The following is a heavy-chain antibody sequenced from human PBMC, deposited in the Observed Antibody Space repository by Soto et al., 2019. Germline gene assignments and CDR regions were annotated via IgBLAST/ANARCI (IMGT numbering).Heavy chain of an antibody. Sequence: SETLSLTCTVSGGSISSGNYYWSWIRQPPGKGLEWIGFISYSGTTHYSASLRSRVSISVDTSKNQFSLDLSSVTAADTAVYYCATMGTPVTGLYYFDPWGQGTLVTVSS. CDR1: GGSISSGNYY. CDR2: ISYSGTT. V-gene: IGHV4-30-4*01. D-gene: IGHD4-17*01. J-gene: IGHJ4*02. CDR3: ATMGTPVTGLYYFDP.